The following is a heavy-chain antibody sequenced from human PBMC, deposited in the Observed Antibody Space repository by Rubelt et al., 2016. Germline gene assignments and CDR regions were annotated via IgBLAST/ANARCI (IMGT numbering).Heavy chain of an antibody. CDR1: GGSISSSSYY. D-gene: IGHD4-23*01. CDR2: IYYNGSP. J-gene: IGHJ3*02. Sequence: QLQLQESGPGLVKPSETLSLTCTVSGGSISSSSYYWGWIRQPPGKGLEWIGSIYYNGSPYYNPSLNSWVTISVDTFKNQFSLKLSAVTAADTAVYYCARDSAEGSTVGAFDIWGQGTMVTVSS. CDR3: ARDSAEGSTVGAFDI. V-gene: IGHV4-39*07.